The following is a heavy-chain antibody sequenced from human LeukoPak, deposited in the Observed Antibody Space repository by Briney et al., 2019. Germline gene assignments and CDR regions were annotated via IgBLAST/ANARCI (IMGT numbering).Heavy chain of an antibody. CDR1: GGSISSSSYY. Sequence: KPSETLSLTCTVSGGSISSSSYYWDWIRQPPGKGLEWMGNIYYSGSTYYNPSLKSRVTVSVDTSKNQFSLKLSSVTAADTAVYYCARVVRYGGYFDYWGQGTLVTVSS. V-gene: IGHV4-39*07. CDR2: IYYSGST. J-gene: IGHJ4*02. CDR3: ARVVRYGGYFDY. D-gene: IGHD3-10*01.